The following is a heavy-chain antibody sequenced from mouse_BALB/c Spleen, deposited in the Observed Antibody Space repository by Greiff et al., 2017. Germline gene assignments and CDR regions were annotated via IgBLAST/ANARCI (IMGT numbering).Heavy chain of an antibody. D-gene: IGHD2-4*01. J-gene: IGHJ3*01. CDR2: IHYSGST. V-gene: IGHV3-1*02. Sequence: EVKLMESGPDLVKPSQSLSLTCTVTGYSITSGYSWHWIRQFPGNKLEWMGYIHYSGSTNYNPSLKSRISITRDTSKNQFFLQLNSVTTEDTATYYCAAYDYDGAWFAYWGQGTLVTVSA. CDR3: AAYDYDGAWFAY. CDR1: GYSITSGYS.